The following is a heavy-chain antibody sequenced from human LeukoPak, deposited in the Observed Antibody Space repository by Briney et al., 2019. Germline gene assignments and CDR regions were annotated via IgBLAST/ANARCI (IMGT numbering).Heavy chain of an antibody. CDR2: ISAYNGNT. CDR1: GYTFTSYG. V-gene: IGHV1-18*01. CDR3: ARAYYDSSGYCDFDY. D-gene: IGHD3-22*01. J-gene: IGHJ4*02. Sequence: ASVKVSCKASGYTFTSYGISWARQAPGQGLEWMGWISAYNGNTNYAQKLQGRVTMTTDTSTSTAYMELRSLRSDDTAVYYCARAYYDSSGYCDFDYWGQGTLVTVSS.